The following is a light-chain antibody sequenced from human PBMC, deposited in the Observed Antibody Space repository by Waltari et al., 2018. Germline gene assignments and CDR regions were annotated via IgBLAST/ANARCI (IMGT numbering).Light chain of an antibody. CDR1: ISNIGAGYE. CDR2: GNN. J-gene: IGLJ2*01. Sequence: QSLLTQPPSVSAAPGRRVTIPGTGDISNIGAGYEVHWYQQLPETSPNLLIYGNNTRPSGVPDRFSASRSGTSASLAITGLQAEDEADYYCQSFDGRRTLFGGGTKLTVL. CDR3: QSFDGRRTL. V-gene: IGLV1-40*01.